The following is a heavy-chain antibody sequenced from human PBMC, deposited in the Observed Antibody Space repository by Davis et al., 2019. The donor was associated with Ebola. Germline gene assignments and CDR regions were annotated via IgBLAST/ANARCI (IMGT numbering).Heavy chain of an antibody. CDR3: TRHVPGDFWYFDL. V-gene: IGHV3-66*04. J-gene: IGHJ2*01. CDR2: IYRDGRM. Sequence: GESLKISCAGYGFSVSDKYMSWVRQAPGKGLEWVSVIYRDGRMYHADSVKGRFTISRDDSRNTVYLQINSLRGEDTAMYHCTRHVPGDFWYFDLWGRGTLVTVSS. D-gene: IGHD4-17*01. CDR1: GFSVSDKY.